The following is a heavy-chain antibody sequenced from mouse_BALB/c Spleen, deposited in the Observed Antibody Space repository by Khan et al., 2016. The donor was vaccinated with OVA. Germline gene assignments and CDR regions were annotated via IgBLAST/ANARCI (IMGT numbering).Heavy chain of an antibody. Sequence: QVRLQQSGPGLVQSSQSLSISCTVSGFTLTTYCVHWVHQSPGQGLEWLGVIWSGGSTAYNAAFISRLTISKDNSKSQAFFKMNSLQANDTAIYYCAGVYDCAKSVTNWGQGTLVTVSA. CDR3: AGVYDCAKSVTN. D-gene: IGHD2-3*01. J-gene: IGHJ3*01. CDR1: GFTLTTYC. CDR2: IWSGGST. V-gene: IGHV2-2*02.